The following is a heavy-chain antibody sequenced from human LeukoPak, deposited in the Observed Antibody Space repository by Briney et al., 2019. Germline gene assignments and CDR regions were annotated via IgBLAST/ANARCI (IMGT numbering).Heavy chain of an antibody. Sequence: SETLSLTCAVYGGSFSGYYWSWIRQPPGKGLEWIGEINHSGSTNYNPSLKSRVTISVDTSRNQFSLKLSSVTAADTAVYYCASGKRITMIVVVISRGAFDIWGQGTMVTVSS. D-gene: IGHD3-22*01. CDR2: INHSGST. V-gene: IGHV4-34*01. J-gene: IGHJ3*02. CDR3: ASGKRITMIVVVISRGAFDI. CDR1: GGSFSGYY.